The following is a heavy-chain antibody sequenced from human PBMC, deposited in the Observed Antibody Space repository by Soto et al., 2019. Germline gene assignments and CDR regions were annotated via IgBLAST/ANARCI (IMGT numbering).Heavy chain of an antibody. V-gene: IGHV4-28*01. CDR2: IYYSGST. CDR1: GYSISSSNW. J-gene: IGHJ4*02. D-gene: IGHD3-10*01. Sequence: SETLSLTCAVSGYSISSSNWWGWIRQPPGKGLEWIGYIYYSGSTYYNPSLKSRVTMSVDTSKNQFSLKLSSVTAVDTAVYYCARTGSGSRGDWFFDYWGQGSLVTVSS. CDR3: ARTGSGSRGDWFFDY.